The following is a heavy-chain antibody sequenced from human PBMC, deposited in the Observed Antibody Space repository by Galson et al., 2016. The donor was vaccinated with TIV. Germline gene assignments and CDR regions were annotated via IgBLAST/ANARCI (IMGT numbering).Heavy chain of an antibody. Sequence: SLRLSCAASGFSISDYWMNWVRQAPGKGLEWVAVISYDGSSKYYADSVKGRFTISRDNSKNTLYLQMNSLRAEDTAVYYCAKEVQRRLHSWGQGTLVTVSS. CDR3: AKEVQRRLHS. D-gene: IGHD1-1*01. V-gene: IGHV3-30*18. J-gene: IGHJ4*02. CDR2: ISYDGSSK. CDR1: GFSISDYW.